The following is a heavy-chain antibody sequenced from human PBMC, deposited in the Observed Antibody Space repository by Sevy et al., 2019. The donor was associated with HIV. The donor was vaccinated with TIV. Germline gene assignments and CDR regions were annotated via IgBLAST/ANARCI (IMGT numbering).Heavy chain of an antibody. Sequence: GGSLSLSCEASGFTFSSYEMNWVRQAPGKGLEWVSYISSSGTTIKYADSAKGRFTISRDNAKNSLYMQMNSLRAEDTAVYYCARVDANYDKGFDPWGQGTLVTVSS. D-gene: IGHD3-22*01. CDR1: GFTFSSYE. J-gene: IGHJ5*02. CDR3: ARVDANYDKGFDP. V-gene: IGHV3-48*03. CDR2: ISSSGTTI.